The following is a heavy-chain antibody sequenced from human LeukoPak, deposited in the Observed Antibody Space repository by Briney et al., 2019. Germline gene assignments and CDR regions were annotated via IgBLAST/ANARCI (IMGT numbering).Heavy chain of an antibody. J-gene: IGHJ4*02. D-gene: IGHD6-13*01. CDR3: ARQQRVAFDY. Sequence: SQTLSVTCAISGDSVSSNTPAWNWIRQSPSRGLEWLGRTYYRSKWYNDYAVSVRSRITINPDTAKNQFSLQLNSVTPEDTAVYYCARQQRVAFDYWGQGTLVTVSS. CDR1: GDSVSSNTPA. V-gene: IGHV6-1*01. CDR2: TYYRSKWYN.